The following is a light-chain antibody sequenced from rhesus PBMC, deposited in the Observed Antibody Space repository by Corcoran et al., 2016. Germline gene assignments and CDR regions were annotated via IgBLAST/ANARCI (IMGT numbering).Light chain of an antibody. V-gene: IGKV1S16*01. CDR3: QQHNSYPWT. Sequence: DIQMTQSPSSLSASVGDTVTITCRASQGISTYLAWYQQRSGKAPKPLIYSVSSLESGVPARFSGNRSGRGFTLTISDLQPEDVATYVCQQHNSYPWTFRQGTKVEI. CDR1: QGISTY. CDR2: SVS. J-gene: IGKJ1*01.